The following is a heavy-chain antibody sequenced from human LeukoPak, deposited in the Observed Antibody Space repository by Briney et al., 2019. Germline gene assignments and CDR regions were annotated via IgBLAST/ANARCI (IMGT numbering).Heavy chain of an antibody. CDR1: GGSISSYY. V-gene: IGHV4-59*01. D-gene: IGHD3-10*01. CDR3: ARSDGYGLVGI. J-gene: IGHJ3*02. Sequence: PSETLSLTCTVSGGSISSYYWSWIRQPPGKGLEWIGYIYYSGSTNYKPSLKSRVTISVDTSKNQFSLKLNSVTAADTAVYYCARSDGYGLVGIWGQGTMVTVSS. CDR2: IYYSGST.